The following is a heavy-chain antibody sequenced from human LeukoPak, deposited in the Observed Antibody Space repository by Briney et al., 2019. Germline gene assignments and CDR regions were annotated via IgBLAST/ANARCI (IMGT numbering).Heavy chain of an antibody. V-gene: IGHV4-34*01. CDR3: ARKIRVPFDY. Sequence: SETLSLTCTVSGGSLSRSNYYWRWIRQPPGKGLEWIGEINHSGSTNYNPSLKSRVTISVDTSKNQFSLKLSSVTAADTAVYYCARKIRVPFDYWGQGTLVTVSS. CDR1: GGSLSRSNYY. J-gene: IGHJ4*02. CDR2: INHSGST. D-gene: IGHD3-10*01.